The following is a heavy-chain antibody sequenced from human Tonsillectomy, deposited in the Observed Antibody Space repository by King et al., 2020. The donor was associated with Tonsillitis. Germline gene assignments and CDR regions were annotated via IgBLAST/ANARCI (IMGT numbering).Heavy chain of an antibody. CDR2: IIPIFGTA. J-gene: IGHJ3*02. D-gene: IGHD4-23*01. CDR3: ARVRTDYGGPPVWDDAFDI. V-gene: IGHV1-69*01. Sequence: HLLQSCAYVQKPWSSFKVSCKASGGTFSSYAIIWVRQAPGQGLEWMGGIIPIFGTANYAQKFQGIVTITADESTSTAYMELSSLRSEDTAVYYCARVRTDYGGPPVWDDAFDIWGQGTMVTVSS. CDR1: GGTFSSYA.